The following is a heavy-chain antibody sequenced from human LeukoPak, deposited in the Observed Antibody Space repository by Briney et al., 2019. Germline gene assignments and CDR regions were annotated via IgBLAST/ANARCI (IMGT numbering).Heavy chain of an antibody. CDR2: IYYSGST. CDR1: GGSISSYY. CDR3: ARGGSGWYVSVFDP. D-gene: IGHD6-13*01. Sequence: SETLSLTCTVSGGSISSYYWSWIRQPPGKGLEWIGYIYYSGSTNYNPSLKSRVTISVDTSKNQFSLKLSSVTAADTAVYYCARGGSGWYVSVFDPWGQGTLVTVSS. V-gene: IGHV4-59*01. J-gene: IGHJ5*02.